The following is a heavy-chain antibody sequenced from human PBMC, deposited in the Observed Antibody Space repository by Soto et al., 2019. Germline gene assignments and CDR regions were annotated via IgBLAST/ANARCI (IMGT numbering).Heavy chain of an antibody. CDR1: GFTLSNYG. Sequence: QVQLVESGGGVVQPGTSLRLSCVATGFTLSNYGIHWVRQAPGRGLEWVAVIWHDGSQKYLADSVRGRFTISRDNSKNTVYLQMNSLRAEDTAVYYCEGRDDPFHVWGQGTMVTVSS. CDR3: EGRDDPFHV. V-gene: IGHV3-33*01. J-gene: IGHJ3*01. CDR2: IWHDGSQK.